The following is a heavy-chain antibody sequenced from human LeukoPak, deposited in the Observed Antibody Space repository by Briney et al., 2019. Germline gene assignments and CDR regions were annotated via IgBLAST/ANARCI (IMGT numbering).Heavy chain of an antibody. CDR3: AREPRPHHQLTGDNGGFDY. CDR2: ISSSSSYI. CDR1: GFTFSSYR. J-gene: IGHJ4*02. D-gene: IGHD7-27*01. V-gene: IGHV3-21*01. Sequence: SGGSLRLSCAASGFTFSSYRMNWVRQAPGKGLEWVSSISSSSSYIYYADSVKGRFTISRDNAKNSLYLQMNSLRAEDTAVYYCAREPRPHHQLTGDNGGFDYWGQGTLVTVSS.